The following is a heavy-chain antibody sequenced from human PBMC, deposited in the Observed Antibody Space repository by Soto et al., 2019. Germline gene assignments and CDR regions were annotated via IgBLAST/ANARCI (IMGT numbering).Heavy chain of an antibody. J-gene: IGHJ4*02. CDR3: ARGRGYYDSSGYYGRVFDY. Sequence: SETLSLTCTVSGGSISSGDYYWSWIRQPPGKGLEWIGYIYYSGSTYYNPSLKSRVTISVGTSKNQFSLKLSSVTAADTAVYYCARGRGYYDSSGYYGRVFDYWGQGTLVTVSS. V-gene: IGHV4-30-4*01. CDR2: IYYSGST. CDR1: GGSISSGDYY. D-gene: IGHD3-22*01.